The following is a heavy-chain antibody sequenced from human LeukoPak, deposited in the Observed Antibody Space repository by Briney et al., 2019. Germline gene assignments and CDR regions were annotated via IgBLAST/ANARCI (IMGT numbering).Heavy chain of an antibody. J-gene: IGHJ4*02. CDR2: IRSKANSYAT. Sequence: GGSLRLSCAASGFTFSGSAMHWVRQASGKGLEWVGRIRSKANSYATAYAASVKGRFTISRDDSKNTAYLQMNSLKTEDTAVYYCARDFGQWQLNGGYYFDYWGQGTLVTVSS. CDR1: GFTFSGSA. V-gene: IGHV3-73*01. CDR3: ARDFGQWQLNGGYYFDY. D-gene: IGHD1-26*01.